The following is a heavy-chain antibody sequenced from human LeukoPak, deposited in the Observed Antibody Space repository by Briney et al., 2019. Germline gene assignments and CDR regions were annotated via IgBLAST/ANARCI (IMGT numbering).Heavy chain of an antibody. CDR2: ISYDGRNR. CDR3: AKGLYDILAGYYSLFDY. V-gene: IGHV3-30*18. Sequence: GGSLRLSCAASGFTISSYGMHWVRQAPGKGLEWVAVISYDGRNRYTADTVKGRFNITRDNSKPTLYLQMNSLRAEDTAVYYCAKGLYDILAGYYSLFDYWGQVTLVTVAS. CDR1: GFTISSYG. D-gene: IGHD3-9*01. J-gene: IGHJ4*02.